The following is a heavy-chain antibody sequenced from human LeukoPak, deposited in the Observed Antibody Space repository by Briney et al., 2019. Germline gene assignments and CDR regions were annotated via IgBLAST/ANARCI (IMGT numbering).Heavy chain of an antibody. Sequence: ASVKVSCKASGYTFTGYYMHWVRQAPGQGLEWMGGIIPIFGTANYAQKFQGRVTITADESTSTAYMELSSLRSEDTAVYYCARAPQRDCSSTSCPPPDYWGQGTLVTVSS. J-gene: IGHJ4*02. V-gene: IGHV1-69*13. CDR1: GYTFTGYY. CDR2: IIPIFGTA. D-gene: IGHD2-2*01. CDR3: ARAPQRDCSSTSCPPPDY.